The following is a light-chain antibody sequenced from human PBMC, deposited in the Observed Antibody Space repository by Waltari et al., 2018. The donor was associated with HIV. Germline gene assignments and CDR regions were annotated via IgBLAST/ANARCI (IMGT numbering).Light chain of an antibody. J-gene: IGKJ3*01. V-gene: IGKV4-1*01. CDR3: QQYYSLPFT. CDR2: CAS. Sequence: IMMTQSPDSLVVSLGERATINCKSSQSFLYSASSKNYLAWYQQKPGQSPKLVIYCASNCDYGVPDRFSGGESGTDVALTSSSLQGEDVAVYYCQQYYSLPFTVGPGTKVDIK. CDR1: QSFLYSASSKNY.